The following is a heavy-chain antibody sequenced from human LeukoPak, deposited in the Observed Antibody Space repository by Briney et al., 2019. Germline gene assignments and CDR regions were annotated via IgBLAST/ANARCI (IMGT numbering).Heavy chain of an antibody. CDR1: GFSFSSYA. Sequence: GGSLRLSCAASGFSFSSYAMHWVRQAPGKGLEWVAVIWYDGSNQYYADSVRGRFTISRDNSKNTLYLQMNSLRAEDTAVYYCAKVMVGYCGGDCAVDYWGQGTLVTVSS. D-gene: IGHD2-21*02. V-gene: IGHV3-33*06. CDR3: AKVMVGYCGGDCAVDY. J-gene: IGHJ4*02. CDR2: IWYDGSNQ.